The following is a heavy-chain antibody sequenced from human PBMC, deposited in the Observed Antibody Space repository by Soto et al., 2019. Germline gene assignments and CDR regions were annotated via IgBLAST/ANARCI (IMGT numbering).Heavy chain of an antibody. CDR2: IYYSGST. J-gene: IGHJ4*02. D-gene: IGHD1-1*01. Sequence: SETLSLTCTVSGCSISIYYWSWIRQPPGKGLEWIGYIYYSGSTNYNPSLKSRVTISVDTSKNQFSLKLSSVTAADTAVYYCARRYGYSFDYWGQGTLVTVSS. CDR1: GCSISIYY. CDR3: ARRYGYSFDY. V-gene: IGHV4-59*08.